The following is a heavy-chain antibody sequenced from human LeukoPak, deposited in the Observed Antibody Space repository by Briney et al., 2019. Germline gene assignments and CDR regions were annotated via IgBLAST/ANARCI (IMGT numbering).Heavy chain of an antibody. D-gene: IGHD5-18*01. V-gene: IGHV3-30*18. CDR1: GFTFSSYA. Sequence: GGSLRLSCAASGFTFSSYAMHWVRQSLGKGLEWVAVMSYDGFNKYYADSVKGRFTISRDNSKNTLYLQMNSLRAEDTAVYYCAKTKGYSYGYYFDYWGQGTLVPVSS. J-gene: IGHJ4*02. CDR2: MSYDGFNK. CDR3: AKTKGYSYGYYFDY.